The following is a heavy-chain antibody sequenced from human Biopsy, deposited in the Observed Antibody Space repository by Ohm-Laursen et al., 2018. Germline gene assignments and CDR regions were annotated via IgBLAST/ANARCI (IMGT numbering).Heavy chain of an antibody. CDR1: GGSFTGHY. V-gene: IGHV4-59*11. CDR3: ARGSNEYGGLYFPH. CDR2: ISHTGYT. Sequence: SETLSLTCTVSGGSFTGHYWPWIRQPPAKGLVWIGHISHTGYTSYKSSPKSRVTISLDTSRKHFSLKLTSLAAADTAVYYCARGSNEYGGLYFPHWGQGTLVTVSS. J-gene: IGHJ1*01. D-gene: IGHD4-23*01.